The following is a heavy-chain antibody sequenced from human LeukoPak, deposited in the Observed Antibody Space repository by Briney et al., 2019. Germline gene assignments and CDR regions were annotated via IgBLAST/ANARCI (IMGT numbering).Heavy chain of an antibody. J-gene: IGHJ5*02. V-gene: IGHV3-7*01. CDR2: IKQDGTEK. CDR3: AKFSGYSYGGWFDQ. Sequence: GGSLRLSCAASEFSVGSNYMTWVRQAPGKGLEWVANIKQDGTEKYYVDSVRGRFTISRDNANKSVYLQMNSLRDEDTAVYYCAKFSGYSYGGWFDQWGQGTPVTVSS. CDR1: EFSVGSNY. D-gene: IGHD5-18*01.